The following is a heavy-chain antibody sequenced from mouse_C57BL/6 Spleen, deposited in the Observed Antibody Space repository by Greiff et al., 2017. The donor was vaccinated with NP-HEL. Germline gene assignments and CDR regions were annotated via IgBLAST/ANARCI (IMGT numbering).Heavy chain of an antibody. CDR2: IDPSDSYT. D-gene: IGHD3-2*02. Sequence: QVQLQQPGAELVMPGASVKLSCKASGYTFTSYWMHWVKQRPGQGLEWIGEIDPSDSYTNYNPKFQGKSTLTVDKSSSTAYMQLSSLTSEDSAVYYCARGGAQATGFAYWGQGTLVTVSA. CDR1: GYTFTSYW. J-gene: IGHJ3*01. CDR3: ARGGAQATGFAY. V-gene: IGHV1-69*01.